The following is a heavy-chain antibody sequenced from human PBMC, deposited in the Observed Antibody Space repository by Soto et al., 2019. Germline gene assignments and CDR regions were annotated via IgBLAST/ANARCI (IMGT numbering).Heavy chain of an antibody. D-gene: IGHD3-10*01. CDR1: GGSIRSGGYY. CDR2: IYYIGGT. Sequence: NPSETLSLTCTVSGGSIRSGGYYWSWIRQHPGKGLEWIGNIYYIGGTYYNPSLKSRATISIDRSKNQFSLKLNSVTAADTAVYFCARDRGYYGSETIYYFDSWGQGTLVTVSS. J-gene: IGHJ4*02. CDR3: ARDRGYYGSETIYYFDS. V-gene: IGHV4-31*03.